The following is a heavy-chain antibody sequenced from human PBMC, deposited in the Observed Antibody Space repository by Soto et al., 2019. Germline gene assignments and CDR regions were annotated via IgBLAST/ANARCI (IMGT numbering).Heavy chain of an antibody. V-gene: IGHV3-15*01. J-gene: IGHJ3*02. CDR2: IKSKTDGGTT. CDR1: GFTFSNAW. CDR3: TTEYNDYSNSDAFDI. Sequence: EVQLVESGGGLVKPGGSLRLSCAASGFTFSNAWMSWVRQAPGKGLEWVGRIKSKTDGGTTDYAAPVKGRFTISRDDSKNTLYLQMNSLKTEDTAVYYCTTEYNDYSNSDAFDIWGQGTMVTVSS. D-gene: IGHD4-4*01.